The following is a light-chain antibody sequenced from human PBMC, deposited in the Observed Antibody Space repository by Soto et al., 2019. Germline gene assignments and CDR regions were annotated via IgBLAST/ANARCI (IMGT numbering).Light chain of an antibody. CDR2: DAS. Sequence: EIVLTQSPATLSLSPRERATLSCRASQSVSIFLAWYQQKPGQAPRLLIYDASDRATGIPDRFSGSGSGTDFTLTISSLEPEDFAVYYCQQRGNWPLYTFGQGTKVEMK. CDR3: QQRGNWPLYT. J-gene: IGKJ2*01. V-gene: IGKV3-11*01. CDR1: QSVSIF.